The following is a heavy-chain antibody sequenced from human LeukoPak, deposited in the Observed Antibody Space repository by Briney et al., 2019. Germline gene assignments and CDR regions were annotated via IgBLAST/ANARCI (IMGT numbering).Heavy chain of an antibody. D-gene: IGHD3-22*01. CDR2: IYYSGST. Sequence: SETLSLTCTVSGGSISSYYWSWIRQPPGKGLEWIGYIYYSGSTNYNPSLKNRVTISVDTSKNQFSLKLSSVTAADTAVYYCARVPPYYDSSGSRYWYFDLWGRGTLVTVSS. J-gene: IGHJ2*01. V-gene: IGHV4-59*01. CDR1: GGSISSYY. CDR3: ARVPPYYDSSGSRYWYFDL.